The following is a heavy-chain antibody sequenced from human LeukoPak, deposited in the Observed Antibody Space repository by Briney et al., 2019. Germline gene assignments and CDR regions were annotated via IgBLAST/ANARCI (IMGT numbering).Heavy chain of an antibody. D-gene: IGHD6-13*01. CDR2: INHSGST. V-gene: IGHV4-34*01. J-gene: IGHJ4*02. CDR1: GGSFSGYY. CDR3: ARVLAAAGTLHFDF. Sequence: SETLSLTCAVYGGSFSGYYWSWIRQPPGKGLEWIGEINHSGSTNYNPSLKSRVTISVDTSKSQFSLNLSSVTAADTAVYYCARVLAAAGTLHFDFWGQGTLVTVSS.